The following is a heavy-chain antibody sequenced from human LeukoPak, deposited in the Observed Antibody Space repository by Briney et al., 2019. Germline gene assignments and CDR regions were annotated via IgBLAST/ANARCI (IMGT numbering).Heavy chain of an antibody. D-gene: IGHD6-6*01. CDR2: ISYDGSNK. Sequence: GRSLRLSCAASGFTFSSYTMHWVRQAPGKGLEWVAVISYDGSNKYYADSVKGRFTISIDNSKNTLYLQMNSLRDEDTAVYYCASPRSYSSSSIDYWGQGTLVTVSS. V-gene: IGHV3-30-3*01. CDR3: ASPRSYSSSSIDY. J-gene: IGHJ4*02. CDR1: GFTFSSYT.